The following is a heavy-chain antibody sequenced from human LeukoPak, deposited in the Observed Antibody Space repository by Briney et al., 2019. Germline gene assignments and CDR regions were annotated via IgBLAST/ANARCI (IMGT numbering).Heavy chain of an antibody. J-gene: IGHJ6*03. D-gene: IGHD6-19*01. Sequence: GGSLRLSCAASGFTFSDYYMGWIRQAPGKGLEWVSYNSNRGNNIYYADSVKGRFTISRDNAKNSLYLQMNSLRAEDTAVYYCGRYGLGYCCMDVWGKGTTVTVSS. V-gene: IGHV3-11*04. CDR1: GFTFSDYY. CDR2: NSNRGNNI. CDR3: GRYGLGYCCMDV.